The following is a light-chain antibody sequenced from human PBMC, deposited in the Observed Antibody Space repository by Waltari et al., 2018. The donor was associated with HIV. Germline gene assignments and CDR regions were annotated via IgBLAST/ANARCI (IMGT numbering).Light chain of an antibody. Sequence: QSVLTQPPSTSGTPGQTVTISCSGTRSDIGTNYVYWYQQVPGRAPKLLIYRNFQRPSGVPARFSGSKSGTSASLAISGLRSEDEAEYHCAAWDDSLGGRWVFGGGTKLTVL. CDR1: RSDIGTNY. V-gene: IGLV1-47*01. J-gene: IGLJ3*02. CDR2: RNF. CDR3: AAWDDSLGGRWV.